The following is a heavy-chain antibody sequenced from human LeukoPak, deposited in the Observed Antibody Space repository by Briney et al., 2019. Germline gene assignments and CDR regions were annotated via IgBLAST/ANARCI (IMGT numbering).Heavy chain of an antibody. CDR3: ARDGASSTFEYSRTSGFD. Sequence: SETLSLTCTVSGGSINNYYWSWVRQPAGKGLEWIGRIYTRGSTNYNPSLMSRVTMSVDTSKNQFSLKLSSVTAADTAVYYCARDGASSTFEYSRTSGFDWGQGTLVTVSS. CDR1: GGSINNYY. J-gene: IGHJ4*02. D-gene: IGHD6-6*01. CDR2: IYTRGST. V-gene: IGHV4-4*07.